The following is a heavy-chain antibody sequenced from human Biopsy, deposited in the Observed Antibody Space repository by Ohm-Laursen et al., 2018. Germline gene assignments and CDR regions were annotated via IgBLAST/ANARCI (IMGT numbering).Heavy chain of an antibody. V-gene: IGHV3-30*18. CDR1: GFTFSSYG. Sequence: SLRLSCSASGFTFSSYGMHWVRQAPGKGLEWVATMSYDGTQKYYGDSVKGRFTISRDNSKNTLYLQMNSLRAEDTAVYYCAKDYRVSRGIFGIVVVRPLDYWGQGSLVTVSS. CDR2: MSYDGTQK. D-gene: IGHD3-22*01. J-gene: IGHJ4*02. CDR3: AKDYRVSRGIFGIVVVRPLDY.